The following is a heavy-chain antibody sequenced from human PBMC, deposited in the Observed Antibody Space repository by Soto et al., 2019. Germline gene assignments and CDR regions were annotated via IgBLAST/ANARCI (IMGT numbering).Heavy chain of an antibody. V-gene: IGHV3-15*07. Sequence: EVQLVESGGGLVKPGGSLRLSCAASGFTFSNAWMNWVRQAPGKGLEWVGRIKSKTDGGTTDYAAPVKGRFTISRDDSKNTLYLQMNSLKTEDTAVYYCTTYLYGSGRRSDYWGQGTLVTVSS. CDR2: IKSKTDGGTT. J-gene: IGHJ4*02. D-gene: IGHD3-10*01. CDR1: GFTFSNAW. CDR3: TTYLYGSGRRSDY.